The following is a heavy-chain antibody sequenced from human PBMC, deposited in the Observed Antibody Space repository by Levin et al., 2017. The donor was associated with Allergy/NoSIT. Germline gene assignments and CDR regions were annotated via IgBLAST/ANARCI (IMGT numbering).Heavy chain of an antibody. CDR1: GGSMTSTNYF. CDR3: ARERRHCSGTSCYSDWFDP. CDR2: INYSGST. J-gene: IGHJ5*02. Sequence: SETLSLTCTVSGGSMTSTNYFWSWIRQPPGKGLEWIGYINYSGSTDYNPSLKSRVTISVDTFNQQFSLKLTSVTAADTAVYYCARERRHCSGTSCYSDWFDPWGQGTLVTVSS. D-gene: IGHD2-2*01. V-gene: IGHV4-30-4*01.